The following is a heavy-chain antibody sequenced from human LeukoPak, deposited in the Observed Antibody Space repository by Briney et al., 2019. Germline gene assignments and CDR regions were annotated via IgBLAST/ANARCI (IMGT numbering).Heavy chain of an antibody. D-gene: IGHD3-3*01. V-gene: IGHV4-34*01. Sequence: PSETLSLTCAVYGGSFSGYYWSWIRQPPGKGLEWIGEINHSGSTNYNPSLKSRVTISVDTSKNQFSLKLSSVTAADTAVYYCASRITIFGVVIPPAFDYWGQGTLVTVSS. J-gene: IGHJ4*02. CDR3: ASRITIFGVVIPPAFDY. CDR2: INHSGST. CDR1: GGSFSGYY.